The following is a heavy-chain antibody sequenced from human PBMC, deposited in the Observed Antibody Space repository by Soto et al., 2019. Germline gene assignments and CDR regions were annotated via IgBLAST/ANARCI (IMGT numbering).Heavy chain of an antibody. V-gene: IGHV3-21*06. Sequence: DVQLVESGGGLVKPGGSLRLSCAASGFIFSSHNMNWVRQAPGKGLEWVSSITGSSSYIFYADSVKGRFTISRDNAKNTVYLQMNSLRAEDTGVYHCARLVASETGYGMDVWGQGTTVTVSS. CDR3: ARLVASETGYGMDV. CDR2: ITGSSSYI. D-gene: IGHD3-9*01. CDR1: GFIFSSHN. J-gene: IGHJ6*02.